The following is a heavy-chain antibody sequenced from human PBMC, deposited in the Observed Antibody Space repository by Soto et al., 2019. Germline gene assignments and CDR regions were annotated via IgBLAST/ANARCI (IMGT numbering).Heavy chain of an antibody. CDR3: AKYSTLGGWGGMDV. Sequence: EVPLVESGGGLVQPGRSLRLSCAASGFTFDDYAMHWVRQAPGKGLEWVSGISWNSGSIGYAHSLKGRFTTSRDNDKNSLYLQMDSLRAEDTALYYCAKYSTLGGWGGMDVWGQGTTVTVSS. CDR1: GFTFDDYA. V-gene: IGHV3-9*01. CDR2: ISWNSGSI. D-gene: IGHD3-16*01. J-gene: IGHJ6*02.